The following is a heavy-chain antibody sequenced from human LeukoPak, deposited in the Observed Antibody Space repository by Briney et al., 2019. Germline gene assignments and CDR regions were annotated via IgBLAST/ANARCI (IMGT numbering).Heavy chain of an antibody. CDR3: AKLKLEPALFFDY. J-gene: IGHJ4*02. CDR1: GFTFSSYA. Sequence: GSLRLSCAASGFTFSSYAMRWVRQAPGKGLEWGSAISGSGGSTYYADSVKGRFTISRDNSKNTLYLQMNSLRAEDTAVYYCAKLKLEPALFFDYWGQGTLVTVSS. D-gene: IGHD1-1*01. V-gene: IGHV3-23*01. CDR2: ISGSGGST.